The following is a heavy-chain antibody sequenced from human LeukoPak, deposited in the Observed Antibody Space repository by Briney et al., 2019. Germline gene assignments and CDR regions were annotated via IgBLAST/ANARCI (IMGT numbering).Heavy chain of an antibody. CDR2: INWNGGST. CDR3: ARGLNDYYYYMDV. CDR1: GGSISSTHW. Sequence: RASGTLSLTCAVSGGSISSTHWWSWVRQPPGKGLEWVSGINWNGGSTGYVDSVKGRFTISRDNAKNSLYLQMNSLRAEDTALYHCARGLNDYYYYMDVWGKGTTVTVSS. D-gene: IGHD2-8*01. V-gene: IGHV3-20*01. J-gene: IGHJ6*03.